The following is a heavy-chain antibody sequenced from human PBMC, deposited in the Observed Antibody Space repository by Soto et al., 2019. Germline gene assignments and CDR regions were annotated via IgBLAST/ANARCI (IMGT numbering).Heavy chain of an antibody. CDR2: ISSSSSTI. CDR1: GFTFSSYS. V-gene: IGHV3-48*02. D-gene: IGHD3-22*01. CDR3: ARLLTYYYDSSVYPIDY. J-gene: IGHJ4*02. Sequence: EVQLVESGGGLVQPGGSLRLSCAASGFTFSSYSMNWVRQAPGKGLEWVSYISSSSSTIYYADSVKGRFTISRDNAKNSLYLQINRLRDEDTAVYYCARLLTYYYDSSVYPIDYWGQGTLVTVSS.